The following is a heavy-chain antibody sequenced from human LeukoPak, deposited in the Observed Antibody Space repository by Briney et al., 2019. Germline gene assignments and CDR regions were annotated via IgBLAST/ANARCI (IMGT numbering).Heavy chain of an antibody. Sequence: GGSLRLSCAASGFTFSSYAMSWVRQAPGEGLEWVSAISGSGGSTYYADSVKGRFTISRDNSKNTLYLQMNSLRAEDTAVYYCARRIYYYFDYWGQGTLVTVSS. CDR2: ISGSGGST. V-gene: IGHV3-23*01. CDR3: ARRIYYYFDY. D-gene: IGHD3-10*01. J-gene: IGHJ4*02. CDR1: GFTFSSYA.